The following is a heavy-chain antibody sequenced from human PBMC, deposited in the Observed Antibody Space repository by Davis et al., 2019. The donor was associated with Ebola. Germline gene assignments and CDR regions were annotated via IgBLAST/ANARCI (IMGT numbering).Heavy chain of an antibody. CDR2: INPNSGGT. J-gene: IGHJ6*02. Sequence: ASVKVSCKASGYTFTGYYMHWVRQAPGQGLEWMGWINPNSGGTNYAQKFQGWVTMTRDTSISTAYMELSSLRSEDTAVYYCARDCWYGYYYGMDVWGQGTTVTVSS. CDR1: GYTFTGYY. D-gene: IGHD6-13*01. CDR3: ARDCWYGYYYGMDV. V-gene: IGHV1-2*04.